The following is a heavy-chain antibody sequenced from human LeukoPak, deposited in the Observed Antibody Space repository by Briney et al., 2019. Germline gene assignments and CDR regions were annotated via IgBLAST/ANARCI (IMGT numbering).Heavy chain of an antibody. CDR2: IYSGGST. D-gene: IGHD3-3*01. CDR3: ARVGGYDFWSGYYPFDY. V-gene: IGHV3-66*01. Sequence: GGSLRLSCAASGFTVSINYMTWVRQAPGKGLEWVSVIYSGGSTYYTDSVKGRFTISRDNSKNTLYLQMGSLRAEDMAVYYCARVGGYDFWSGYYPFDYWGQGTLVTVSS. CDR1: GFTVSINY. J-gene: IGHJ4*02.